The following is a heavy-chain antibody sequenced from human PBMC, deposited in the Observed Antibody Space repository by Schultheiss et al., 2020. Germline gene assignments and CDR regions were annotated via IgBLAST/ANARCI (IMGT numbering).Heavy chain of an antibody. CDR1: GGTFSRNT. CDR3: ARVGWELLGTNIDFDY. J-gene: IGHJ4*02. V-gene: IGHV1-69*02. CDR2: VIPILGIA. D-gene: IGHD1-26*01. Sequence: SVKVSCKASGGTFSRNTIHWVRQAPGQGLEWVGRVIPILGIANYAQKFQGRVTITADKSTSTAYMELRSLRSDDTAVYYCARVGWELLGTNIDFDYWGQGTLVTVSS.